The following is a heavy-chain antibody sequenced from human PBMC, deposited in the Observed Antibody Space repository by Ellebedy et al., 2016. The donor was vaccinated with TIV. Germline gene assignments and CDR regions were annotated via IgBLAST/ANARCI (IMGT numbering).Heavy chain of an antibody. J-gene: IGHJ4*02. CDR1: GGSISSGGYS. V-gene: IGHV4-30-2*01. CDR2: IYHSGST. D-gene: IGHD3-10*01. CDR3: ARNTGRHPRSFDY. Sequence: SETLSLXXAVSGGSISSGGYSWSWIRQPPGKGLEWIGYIYHSGSTYYNPSLKSRVTISVDRSKNQFSLKLSSVTAADTAVYYCARNTGRHPRSFDYWGQGTLVTVSS.